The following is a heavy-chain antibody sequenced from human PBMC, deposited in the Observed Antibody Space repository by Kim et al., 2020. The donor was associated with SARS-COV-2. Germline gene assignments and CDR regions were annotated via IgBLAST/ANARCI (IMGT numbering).Heavy chain of an antibody. Sequence: AWVKGRSTISRNDSKNTAYLQMNSLKPEDTAVDYCTRLTGYYYYYGMDVWGQGTTVTVSS. CDR3: TRLTGYYYYYGMDV. J-gene: IGHJ6*02. V-gene: IGHV3-73*01.